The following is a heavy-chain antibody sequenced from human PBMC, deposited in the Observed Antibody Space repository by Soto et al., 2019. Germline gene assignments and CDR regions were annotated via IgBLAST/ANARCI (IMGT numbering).Heavy chain of an antibody. CDR1: GGSISSYY. Sequence: PSETLSLTCTVSGGSISSYYWSWIRQPPGKGLEWIGYIYYSGSTNYNPSLKSRVTISVDTSKNQFSLKLSSVTAADTAVYYCARAHEARFDPCGQGTLVTVSS. CDR2: IYYSGST. J-gene: IGHJ5*02. CDR3: ARAHEARFDP. D-gene: IGHD3-3*01. V-gene: IGHV4-59*01.